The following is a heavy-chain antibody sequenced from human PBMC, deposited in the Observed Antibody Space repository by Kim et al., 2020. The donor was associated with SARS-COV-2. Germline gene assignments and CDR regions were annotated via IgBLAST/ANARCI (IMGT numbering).Heavy chain of an antibody. CDR2: IYHSGST. D-gene: IGHD5-18*01. CDR3: ARRGYSYGFVYYFDY. V-gene: IGHV4-4*02. Sequence: SETLSLTCAVSGGSISSSNWWSWVRQPPGTGLEWIGEIYHSGSTNYNPSLKSRVTISVDKSKNQFSLKLSSVTAADTAVYYCARRGYSYGFVYYFDYWGQGTLVTVSS. J-gene: IGHJ4*02. CDR1: GGSISSSNW.